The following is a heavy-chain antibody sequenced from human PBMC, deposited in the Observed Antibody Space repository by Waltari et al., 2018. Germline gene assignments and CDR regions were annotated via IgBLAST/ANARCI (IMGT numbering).Heavy chain of an antibody. CDR2: IYTSGST. J-gene: IGHJ3*02. Sequence: QVQLQESGPGLVKPSETLSLTCTVSGGSISSYYWSWIRQPAGKGLEWIGRIYTSGSTNYNPSHKSRSTMSVETSKNQFSLKLSSVTAADTAVYYCARASLAGLDDAFDIWGQGTMVTVSS. CDR1: GGSISSYY. CDR3: ARASLAGLDDAFDI. D-gene: IGHD1-1*01. V-gene: IGHV4-4*07.